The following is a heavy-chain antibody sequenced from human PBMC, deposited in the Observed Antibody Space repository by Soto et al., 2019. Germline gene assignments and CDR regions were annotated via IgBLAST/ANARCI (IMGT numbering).Heavy chain of an antibody. CDR1: GFTFNRAW. J-gene: IGHJ4*02. CDR2: IKSKINGATI. D-gene: IGHD3-16*01. CDR3: TADLPDWGAYAFDY. Sequence: EVQLAESGGDLVEPEGSLRLSCAASGFTFNRAWMNWVRQTPGKGLEWVGRIKSKINGATIDYAAPVKGRFTISRDDSENTVSLEMNSLNTEDTAVYCCTADLPDWGAYAFDYWGQGILVTVSS. V-gene: IGHV3-15*07.